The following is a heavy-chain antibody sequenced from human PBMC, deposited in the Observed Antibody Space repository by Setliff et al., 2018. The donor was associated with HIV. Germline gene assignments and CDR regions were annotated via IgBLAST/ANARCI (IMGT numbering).Heavy chain of an antibody. Sequence: LSLSCAASGFTSSDYWMSWVRQAPGKGLEWVVNIKEDGSETYYVDSVEGRFTISRDNAKNSLYLQMNSLRAEDTAVYYCARDRIESALNYWGQGTLVTV. D-gene: IGHD3-16*01. CDR2: IKEDGSET. CDR1: GFTSSDYW. J-gene: IGHJ4*02. CDR3: ARDRIESALNY. V-gene: IGHV3-7*01.